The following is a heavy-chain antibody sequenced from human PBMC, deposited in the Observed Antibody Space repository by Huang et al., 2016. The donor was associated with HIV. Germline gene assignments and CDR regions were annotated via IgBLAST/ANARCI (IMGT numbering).Heavy chain of an antibody. CDR1: GCSITSSSDY. CDR2: IYYSGST. J-gene: IGHJ3*02. Sequence: QLQLQGSGPGLVKPSETLSLTCTVSGCSITSSSDYWGWIRPPPGKGLGGVGSIYYSGSTDYNPSLKSRVTVSVDTSKNQFSLKLSSVTAADTAVYYCARHFSYYDSSGYTPWDAFDIWGQGTMVTVSS. V-gene: IGHV4-39*01. CDR3: ARHFSYYDSSGYTPWDAFDI. D-gene: IGHD3-22*01.